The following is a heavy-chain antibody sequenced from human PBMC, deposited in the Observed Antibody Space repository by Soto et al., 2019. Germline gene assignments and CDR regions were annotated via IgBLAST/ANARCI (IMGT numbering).Heavy chain of an antibody. J-gene: IGHJ6*02. CDR2: INSGGGST. CDR1: GFTFSSYA. D-gene: IGHD3-3*01. CDR3: AAVTIFGPYYYYYGMDV. V-gene: IGHV3-74*01. Sequence: GGSLRLSCAASGFTFSSYAMSWVRQAPGKGLEWVSRINSGGGSTSYADSVKGRFTISRDNAKNTLYLQMNSLRAEDTAVYYCAAVTIFGPYYYYYGMDVWGQGTTVTVSS.